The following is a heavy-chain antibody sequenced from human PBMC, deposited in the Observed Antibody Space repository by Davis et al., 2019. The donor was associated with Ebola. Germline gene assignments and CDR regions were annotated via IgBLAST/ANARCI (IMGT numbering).Heavy chain of an antibody. V-gene: IGHV3-30-3*01. D-gene: IGHD4-17*01. J-gene: IGHJ6*02. CDR1: GFTFSSYA. CDR2: ISYDGSNK. CDR3: ARDVTTGTYYYGMDV. Sequence: GESLKISCAASGFTFSSYAMHWVRQAPGKGLEWVAVISYDGSNKYYADSVKGRFTISRDNSKNTLYLQMNSLRAEDTAVYYCARDVTTGTYYYGMDVWGQGTTVTVSS.